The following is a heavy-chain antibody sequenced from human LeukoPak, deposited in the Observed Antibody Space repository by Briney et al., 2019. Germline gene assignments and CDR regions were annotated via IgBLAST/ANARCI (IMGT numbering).Heavy chain of an antibody. CDR2: IYYSGST. CDR1: GGSISSGGYY. CDR3: ASSRIAVAGVDY. D-gene: IGHD6-19*01. Sequence: SQTLSLTCTVSGGSISSGGYYWSWIRQHPGKGLEWIGYIYYSGSTYYNPSLKSRVTISVDTSKNQFSLKLSSATAADTAVYYCASSRIAVAGVDYWGQGTLVTVSS. J-gene: IGHJ4*02. V-gene: IGHV4-31*03.